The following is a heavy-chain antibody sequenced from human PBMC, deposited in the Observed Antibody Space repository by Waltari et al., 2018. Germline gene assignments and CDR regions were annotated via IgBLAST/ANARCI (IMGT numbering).Heavy chain of an antibody. V-gene: IGHV7-4-1*02. Sequence: QVQLVQSGSELKKPGASVKVSCKASGYTFTSYAMNWVRQAPGQGLEWMGWINTNTGNPTYAQGFTGRFVFSLDTSVSTAYLQISSLKAEDTAVYYCARSPPPPEMWNSGWFDPWGQGTLVTVSS. CDR3: ARSPPPPEMWNSGWFDP. CDR1: GYTFTSYA. J-gene: IGHJ5*02. D-gene: IGHD1-7*01. CDR2: INTNTGNP.